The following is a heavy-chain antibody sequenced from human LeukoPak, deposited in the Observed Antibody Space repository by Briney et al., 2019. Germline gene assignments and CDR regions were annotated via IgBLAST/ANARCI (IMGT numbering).Heavy chain of an antibody. Sequence: GGSLRLSCAASGFTFNNYAMNWVRQAPGKGLEWVSGISGSGGSTYYADSVKGRFTISRDNSKNTLYLQMNSLRAEDTAVYHCAKDTHVLLWSGELLSPIDYWGQGTLVTVSS. V-gene: IGHV3-23*01. CDR1: GFTFNNYA. CDR2: ISGSGGST. J-gene: IGHJ4*02. D-gene: IGHD3-10*01. CDR3: AKDTHVLLWSGELLSPIDY.